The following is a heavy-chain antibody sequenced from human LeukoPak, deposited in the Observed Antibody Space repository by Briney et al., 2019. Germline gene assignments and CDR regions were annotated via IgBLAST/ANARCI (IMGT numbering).Heavy chain of an antibody. Sequence: SETLSLTCAVSGASISSGGYAWSWIRQPPGKGLEWIGYIYHSGSTNYNPSLQSRVAISVDRSKNQFSLKLSSVTAADTAVYFCARTFYDSSPSFDPRGQGALVTVSS. D-gene: IGHD3-22*01. CDR1: GASISSGGYA. CDR3: ARTFYDSSPSFDP. J-gene: IGHJ5*02. CDR2: IYHSGST. V-gene: IGHV4-30-2*01.